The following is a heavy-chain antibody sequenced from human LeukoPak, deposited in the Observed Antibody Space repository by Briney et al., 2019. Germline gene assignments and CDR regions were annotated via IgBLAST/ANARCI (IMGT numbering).Heavy chain of an antibody. V-gene: IGHV3-30*18. Sequence: PGRSLRLSCAASGFTFSSYGMHWVRQAPGKGLEWVAVISYDGSNKYYADSVKGRFTISRDNSKNTLYLQMNSLRAEDTAVYYCAKTITMIVVVASTFDIWGQGTMVTVSS. CDR1: GFTFSSYG. J-gene: IGHJ3*02. CDR3: AKTITMIVVVASTFDI. CDR2: ISYDGSNK. D-gene: IGHD3-22*01.